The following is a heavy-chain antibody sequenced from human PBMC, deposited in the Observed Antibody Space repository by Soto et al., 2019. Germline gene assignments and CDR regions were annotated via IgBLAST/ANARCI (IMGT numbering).Heavy chain of an antibody. V-gene: IGHV1-69*13. J-gene: IGHJ5*02. CDR2: IIPILNTA. CDR1: GDTFSTYG. CDR3: ARGGGGIYCGGGSCQTGDH. D-gene: IGHD2-21*01. Sequence: SVKFSCKASGDTFSTYGLTWVRQAPGQGLEWVGGIIPILNTANYAQKLQGRVTITVDEFTSTGYMELSSLRSDDTAVYYCARGGGGIYCGGGSCQTGDHWGPGTLVTVSS.